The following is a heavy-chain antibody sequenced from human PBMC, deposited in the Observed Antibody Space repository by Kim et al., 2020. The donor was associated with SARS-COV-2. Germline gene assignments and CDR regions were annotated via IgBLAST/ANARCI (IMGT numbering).Heavy chain of an antibody. Sequence: ASVKVSCKASGYTFTSYAMNWVRQAPGQGLEWMGWINTNTGNPTYAQGFTGRFVFSLDTSVSTAYLQISSLKAEDTAVYYCARDPKDTIFGVVIPRLGYYAMDVGGQGTTVTVSS. V-gene: IGHV7-4-1*02. D-gene: IGHD3-3*01. CDR1: GYTFTSYA. CDR3: ARDPKDTIFGVVIPRLGYYAMDV. J-gene: IGHJ6*02. CDR2: INTNTGNP.